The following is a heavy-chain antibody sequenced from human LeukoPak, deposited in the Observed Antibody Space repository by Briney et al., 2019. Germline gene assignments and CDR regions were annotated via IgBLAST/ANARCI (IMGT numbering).Heavy chain of an antibody. CDR3: ARVRYFDWLFKD. Sequence: GGSLRLSCAASGFTVSSNYMSWVRQAPGKGLEWVSVIYSSGSTYYTDSVKGRFTISRDNSKNTLYLQMNSLRAEDTAVYFCARVRYFDWLFKDWGQGTLVTVSS. D-gene: IGHD3-9*01. J-gene: IGHJ4*02. CDR1: GFTVSSNY. V-gene: IGHV3-53*01. CDR2: IYSSGST.